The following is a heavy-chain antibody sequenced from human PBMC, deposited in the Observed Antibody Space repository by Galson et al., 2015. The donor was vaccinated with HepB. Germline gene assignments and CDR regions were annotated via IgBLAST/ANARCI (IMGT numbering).Heavy chain of an antibody. Sequence: SLRLSCAASGFTFSSYAMSWVRQAPGKGLEWVSAISGSGGSTYYADSVKGRFTISRDNSKNTLYLQMNSLRAEDTAVYYCAKGFAREVYVGAPRLYYYGMDVWGQGTTVTVSS. CDR3: AKGFAREVYVGAPRLYYYGMDV. D-gene: IGHD1-26*01. V-gene: IGHV3-23*01. CDR1: GFTFSSYA. J-gene: IGHJ6*02. CDR2: ISGSGGST.